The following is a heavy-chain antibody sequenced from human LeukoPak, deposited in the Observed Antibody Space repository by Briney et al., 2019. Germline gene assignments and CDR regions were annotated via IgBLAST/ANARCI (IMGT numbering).Heavy chain of an antibody. V-gene: IGHV4-4*07. CDR1: GTSISSYY. CDR3: ARGALGYSYGYYFDY. CDR2: ISTDGSG. D-gene: IGHD5-18*01. Sequence: PSETLSLTCSVSGTSISSYYWSWIRQSAGKGLEWVGHISTDGSGNYNPSLKSRVTMSVDTSKNQFSLKLSSVTAADTAVYYCARGALGYSYGYYFDYWGQGTLVTVSS. J-gene: IGHJ4*02.